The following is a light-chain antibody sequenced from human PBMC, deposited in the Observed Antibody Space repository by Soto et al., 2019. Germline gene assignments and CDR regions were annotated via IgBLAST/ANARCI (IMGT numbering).Light chain of an antibody. Sequence: QSALTQPASVSGSPGQSITISCTGTSSDVGGYDHVSWYQQHPGKAPKLIIYDVTVRPSGISRRFSGSKSDNTASLAVSGLQPVDEADYYYSSYTNKDTLLFGGGTKLTVL. CDR3: SSYTNKDTLL. CDR1: SSDVGGYDH. CDR2: DVT. V-gene: IGLV2-14*03. J-gene: IGLJ3*02.